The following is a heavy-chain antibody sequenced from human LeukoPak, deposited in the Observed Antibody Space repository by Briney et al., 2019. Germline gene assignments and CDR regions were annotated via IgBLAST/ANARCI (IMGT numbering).Heavy chain of an antibody. CDR3: ARERRSSGSYHDY. CDR2: IKRDGSEK. J-gene: IGHJ4*02. Sequence: GGSLRLSCAASGFTFSSYWMSWVRQAPGKGLEWVANIKRDGSEKYYVDSVKGRFTISRDNAEKLLYLQMNSLRAEDTAVYYCARERRSSGSYHDYWGQGTLVTVSS. CDR1: GFTFSSYW. D-gene: IGHD1-26*01. V-gene: IGHV3-7*03.